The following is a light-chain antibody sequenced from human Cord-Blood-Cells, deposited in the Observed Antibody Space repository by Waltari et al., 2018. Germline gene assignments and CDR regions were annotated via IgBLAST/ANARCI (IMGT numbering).Light chain of an antibody. V-gene: IGKV1-39*01. CDR1: QSISSY. J-gene: IGKJ1*01. CDR2: AAS. CDR3: QQSYSTPRT. Sequence: DIQLPQSPSSLPASVGSRVTITCRASQSISSYLHWYQQKPGKAPKLLIYAASSLQSGVPSRFSGSGSGTDFTLTISSLQPEDFATYYCQQSYSTPRTFGQGTKVEIK.